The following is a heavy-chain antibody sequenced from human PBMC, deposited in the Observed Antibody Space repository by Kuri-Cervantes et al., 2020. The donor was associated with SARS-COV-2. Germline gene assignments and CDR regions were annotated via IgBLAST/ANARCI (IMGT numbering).Heavy chain of an antibody. CDR3: ARGYEARYSSSWYLDY. Sequence: GESLKISCAASGFTVSNNYMSWVRQAPGKGLEWVSIIYGGGSTYHADSVKGRFTISRDNSKNTLYLQMNSLRAEDTAVYYCARGYEARYSSSWYLDYWGQGTLVTVSS. V-gene: IGHV3-53*01. CDR2: IYGGGST. J-gene: IGHJ4*02. D-gene: IGHD6-13*01. CDR1: GFTVSNNY.